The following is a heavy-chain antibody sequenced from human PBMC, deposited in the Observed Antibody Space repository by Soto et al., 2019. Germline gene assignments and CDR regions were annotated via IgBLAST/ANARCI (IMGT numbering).Heavy chain of an antibody. CDR3: ARCGLDFWSGYFSDWFDP. CDR1: GFTFSSYS. J-gene: IGHJ5*02. Sequence: PGGSLRLSCAASGFTFSSYSMHWVRQAPGKGLEWVAVIWYDGSNKYYADSVKGRFTISRDNSKNTLYLQMNSLRAEDTAVYYCARCGLDFWSGYFSDWFDPWGQGTLVTVSS. D-gene: IGHD3-3*01. V-gene: IGHV3-33*01. CDR2: IWYDGSNK.